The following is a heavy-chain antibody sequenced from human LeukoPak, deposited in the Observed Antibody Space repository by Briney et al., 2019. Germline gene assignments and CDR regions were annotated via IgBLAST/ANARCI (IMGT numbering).Heavy chain of an antibody. D-gene: IGHD2/OR15-2a*01. Sequence: SETLSLTCTVSGGSISSSSYYWTWIRQPPGKGLEWIGYIYYSGSTNYNPSLKSRVTISLDSSKNQFSLKLSSVTAADTAVYYCARDLSADYWGQGTMVSVSS. CDR3: ARDLSADY. CDR2: IYYSGST. CDR1: GGSISSSSYY. V-gene: IGHV4-61*01. J-gene: IGHJ4*02.